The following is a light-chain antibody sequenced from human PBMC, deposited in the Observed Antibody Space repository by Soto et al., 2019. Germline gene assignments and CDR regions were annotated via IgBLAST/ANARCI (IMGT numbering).Light chain of an antibody. Sequence: EIGMTQSPATLSVSPGERVTLSCRASESVSSSYLAWYQQKPGQAPRLLIYGASSRATGIPDRFSGSGSGTDFTLTISRLEPEDFAVYYCQQYGSSPLTFGGGTKVDIK. J-gene: IGKJ4*01. CDR2: GAS. CDR3: QQYGSSPLT. CDR1: ESVSSSY. V-gene: IGKV3-20*01.